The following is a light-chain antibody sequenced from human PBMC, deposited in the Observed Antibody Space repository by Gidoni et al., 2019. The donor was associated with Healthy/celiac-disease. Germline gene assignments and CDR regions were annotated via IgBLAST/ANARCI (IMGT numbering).Light chain of an antibody. CDR2: GAS. CDR1: QSVSSN. V-gene: IGKV3-15*01. Sequence: EIVITQSPATLSVSPGARATLSCRASQSVSSNLAWYQQKPGQAPRLLIYGASTRATGIPARFSGSGSGTEFTLTISSLQSEDFAVYYCQQYNNWLGTFGQGTKVEIK. CDR3: QQYNNWLGT. J-gene: IGKJ1*01.